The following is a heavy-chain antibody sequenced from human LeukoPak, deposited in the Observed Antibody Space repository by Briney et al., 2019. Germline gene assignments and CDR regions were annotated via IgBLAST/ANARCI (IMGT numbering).Heavy chain of an antibody. CDR1: GFTFSSYA. V-gene: IGHV3-30*04. D-gene: IGHD6-13*01. CDR3: AREGGSIAAVHYYYYMDV. CDR2: ISYDGSNK. J-gene: IGHJ6*03. Sequence: GGSLRLSCAASGFTFSSYAMHWVRQAPGKGLEWVAVISYDGSNKYYADSVKGRFTISRDNSKNTLYLQMNSLRAEDTAVYYCAREGGSIAAVHYYYYMDVWGKGTTVTVS.